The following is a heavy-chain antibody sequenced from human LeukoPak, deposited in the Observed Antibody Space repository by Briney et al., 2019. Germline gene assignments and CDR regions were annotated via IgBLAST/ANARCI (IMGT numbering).Heavy chain of an antibody. CDR3: ARDQDGYFDY. J-gene: IGHJ4*02. CDR1: GYTVTSYG. CDR2: IIPIFGTA. Sequence: ASVKVSCKASGYTVTSYGISWVRQAPGQGLEWMGGIIPIFGTANYGQKFQGRVTITADESTSTAYMELSSLKAEDTAVYYCARDQDGYFDYWGQGTLVSVSS. D-gene: IGHD5-24*01. V-gene: IGHV1-69*13.